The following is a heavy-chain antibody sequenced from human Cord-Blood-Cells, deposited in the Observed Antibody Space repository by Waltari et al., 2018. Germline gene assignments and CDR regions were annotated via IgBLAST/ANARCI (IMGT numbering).Heavy chain of an antibody. D-gene: IGHD3-10*01. CDR3: ARDSGDAFDI. V-gene: IGHV3-74*01. CDR1: GFTSISSW. Sequence: EVQLVESGGGLVQPGGSLRLSCEASGFTSISSWMPWVGQAPGKGLVWVSRINSDGSSTSYADSVKGRFTISRDNAKNTLYLQMNSLRAEDTAVYYCARDSGDAFDIWGQGTMVTVSS. CDR2: INSDGSST. J-gene: IGHJ3*02.